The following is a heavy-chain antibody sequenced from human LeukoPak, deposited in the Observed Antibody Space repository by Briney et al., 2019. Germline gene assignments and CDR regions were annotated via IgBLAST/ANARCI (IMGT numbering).Heavy chain of an antibody. J-gene: IGHJ4*02. D-gene: IGHD2-2*01. CDR2: ISGSGGST. CDR3: AKGVGGLVPADLFDY. Sequence: PGGSLRLSCAASGFTFSTYVMTWVRQAPGKGLEWVSAISGSGGSTYYADSVKGRFTISRDNSKNTLYLQMNSLRAEDTAVYYCAKGVGGLVPADLFDYWGQGTLVTVSS. CDR1: GFTFSTYV. V-gene: IGHV3-23*01.